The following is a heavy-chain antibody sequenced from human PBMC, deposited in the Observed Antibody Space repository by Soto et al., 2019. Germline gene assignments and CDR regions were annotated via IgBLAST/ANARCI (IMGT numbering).Heavy chain of an antibody. CDR3: ARDASPDFWSGYYDY. V-gene: IGHV1-2*02. CDR1: TYTFKDYF. Sequence: HLVQSGAEVKQPGASVRVSCKASTYTFKDYFLHWVRQAPGQGLEWMGWINPNNGATEYAQKFQGRVTMTSDTSISTAYIEVSGLKSGDTAGYYCARDASPDFWSGYYDYWGQGTLITVST. D-gene: IGHD3-3*01. CDR2: INPNNGAT. J-gene: IGHJ4*02.